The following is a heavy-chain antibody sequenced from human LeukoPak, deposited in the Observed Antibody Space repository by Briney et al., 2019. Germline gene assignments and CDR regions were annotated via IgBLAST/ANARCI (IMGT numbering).Heavy chain of an antibody. CDR3: ARRTVDIVATIPFDY. J-gene: IGHJ4*02. D-gene: IGHD5-12*01. V-gene: IGHV4-39*01. CDR1: GDSISSSGYY. Sequence: SETLSLTCTVSGDSISSSGYYWGWIRQPPGKGLEWIGSIYYSGSTYYNPSLKSRVTISVDTSKNQFSLKLSSVTAADTAVYYCARRTVDIVATIPFDYWGQGTLVTVSS. CDR2: IYYSGST.